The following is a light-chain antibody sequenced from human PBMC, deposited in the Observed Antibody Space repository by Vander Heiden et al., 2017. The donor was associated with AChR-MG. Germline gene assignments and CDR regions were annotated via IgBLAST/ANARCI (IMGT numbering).Light chain of an antibody. CDR3: SSYTSSTTFV. V-gene: IGLV2-14*01. Sequence: QSALTQPASVSGSPGQSITISCTGTTTDVGSYNYVSWYQQHPGKAHKLMIYDVNVRPSGVSSRFSGSKSGNTASLIISGLQAEDEADYYCSSYTSSTTFVLGTGTKVTVL. CDR1: TTDVGSYNY. CDR2: DVN. J-gene: IGLJ1*01.